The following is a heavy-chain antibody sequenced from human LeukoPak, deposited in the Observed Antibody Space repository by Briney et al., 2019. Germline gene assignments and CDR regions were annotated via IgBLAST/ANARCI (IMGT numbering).Heavy chain of an antibody. D-gene: IGHD3-3*01. J-gene: IGHJ6*04. Sequence: SETLSLTCAVYGGSFSGYYWSWIRQPPGRGLEWIGEINHSGSTNYNPSLKSRVTISVDTSKNQFSLKLSSVTAADTAVYYCATANLEYYDLWSGYAGVWGKGTTVTVSS. CDR2: INHSGST. V-gene: IGHV4-34*01. CDR3: ATANLEYYDLWSGYAGV. CDR1: GGSFSGYY.